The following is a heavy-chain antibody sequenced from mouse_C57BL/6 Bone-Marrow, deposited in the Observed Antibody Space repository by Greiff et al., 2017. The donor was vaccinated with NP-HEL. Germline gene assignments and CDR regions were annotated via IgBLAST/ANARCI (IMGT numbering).Heavy chain of an antibody. CDR3: ASIYYGNYVGYYAMDY. V-gene: IGHV1-74*01. J-gene: IGHJ4*01. Sequence: QVQLQQPGAELVKPGASVKVSCKASGYTFTSYWMHWVKQRPGQGLEWIGRIHPSDSDTNYNQKFKGKATLTVDKSSSTAYMQLSSLTSEDSAVYYCASIYYGNYVGYYAMDYWGQGTSVTVSS. CDR1: GYTFTSYW. CDR2: IHPSDSDT. D-gene: IGHD2-1*01.